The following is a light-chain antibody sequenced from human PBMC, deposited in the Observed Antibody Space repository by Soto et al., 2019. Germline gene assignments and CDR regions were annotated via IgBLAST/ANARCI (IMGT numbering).Light chain of an antibody. CDR2: DVS. Sequence: QSALTQPASVSGSPGQSITISCTGTSSDVGGYNYVSWYQQHPGKAPKLMIYDVSNRPSGVSNRFSGSKSGNTASLTISGLQAEDEADYYCSSYTSSSTDVFRTGTKVTVL. CDR3: SSYTSSSTDV. CDR1: SSDVGGYNY. V-gene: IGLV2-14*01. J-gene: IGLJ1*01.